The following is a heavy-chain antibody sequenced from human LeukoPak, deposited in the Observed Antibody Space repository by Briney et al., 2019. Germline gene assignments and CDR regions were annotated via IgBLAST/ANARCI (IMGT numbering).Heavy chain of an antibody. V-gene: IGHV3-7*01. CDR2: IKEDGSDN. J-gene: IGHJ4*02. CDR1: GFTFSRYW. D-gene: IGHD1-1*01. Sequence: GGSLRLSCAASGFTFSRYWMTWVRQAPGKGLEWVANIKEDGSDNSYVESVKGRFTISRDNAKNSLYLQLNSLRAEDAAVYFCARQRYSDYWGQGTLVTVSS. CDR3: ARQRYSDY.